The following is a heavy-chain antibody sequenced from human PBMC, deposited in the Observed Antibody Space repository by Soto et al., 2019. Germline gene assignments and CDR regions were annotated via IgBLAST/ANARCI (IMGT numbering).Heavy chain of an antibody. CDR2: IEAGDGRT. V-gene: IGHV1-3*01. D-gene: IGHD6-19*01. J-gene: IGHJ3*02. CDR3: VRSTGWYALDI. Sequence: QVQLVQSGAEVQKPGASVKISCKASGYIFTMYTIHWVRQAPGQSLEWMGWIEAGDGRTRYSQTFQDRVTITRDTSARTAYMDLTSLRSEDTAVYYCVRSTGWYALDIWGQGAMVIVSS. CDR1: GYIFTMYT.